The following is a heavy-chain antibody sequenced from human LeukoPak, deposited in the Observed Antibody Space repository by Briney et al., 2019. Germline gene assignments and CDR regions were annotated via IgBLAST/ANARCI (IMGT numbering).Heavy chain of an antibody. CDR1: GFMFTHHG. V-gene: IGHV3-30*02. J-gene: IGHJ4*02. Sequence: PGGSLRLSCAASGFMFTHHGMHWVRQAAGKGLEWVAVKGRFAISRDDSNDMVYLQMNGLRADDTAVYYCAKDIQRGFDYTNSLDSWGQGTLVIVSS. D-gene: IGHD4-11*01. CDR3: AKDIQRGFDYTNSLDS.